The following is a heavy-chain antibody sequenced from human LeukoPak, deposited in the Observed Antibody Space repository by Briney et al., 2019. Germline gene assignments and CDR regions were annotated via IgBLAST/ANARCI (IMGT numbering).Heavy chain of an antibody. CDR1: GFTVSSNY. Sequence: GGSLRLSCVVSGFTVSSNYMSWVRQAPGKGLEWVSVIYSADSTYYAGSVKGRFTISRDNSKNTLYLQMNSLRAEDTAVYYCAKVLRAWYFDLWGRGTLVTVSS. V-gene: IGHV3-66*01. CDR3: AKVLRAWYFDL. J-gene: IGHJ2*01. CDR2: IYSADST.